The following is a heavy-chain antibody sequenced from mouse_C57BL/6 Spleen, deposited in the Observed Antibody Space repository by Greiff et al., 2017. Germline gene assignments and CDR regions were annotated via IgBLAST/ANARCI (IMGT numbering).Heavy chain of an antibody. CDR3: ARSDSSGSYFDY. CDR2: IYPGSGST. D-gene: IGHD3-2*02. J-gene: IGHJ2*01. V-gene: IGHV1-55*01. Sequence: QVQLQQPGAELVKPGASVKMSCKASGYTFTSYWITWVKQRPGQGLEWIGDIYPGSGSTNYNEKFKSKATLTVDTSSSTAYMQLSSLTSEDSAVYYCARSDSSGSYFDYWGQGTTLTVSS. CDR1: GYTFTSYW.